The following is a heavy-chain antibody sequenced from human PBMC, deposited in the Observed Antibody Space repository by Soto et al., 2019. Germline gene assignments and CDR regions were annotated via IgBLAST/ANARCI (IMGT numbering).Heavy chain of an antibody. D-gene: IGHD2-2*01. CDR2: IIPIFGTA. J-gene: IGHJ3*02. CDR3: AKDLTSYAPEAFDI. Sequence: SGKVSCKASGATFSSYAISWLRQAPGQGLEWMGGIIPIFGTANYAQKFQGRVTITADKSTSTAYMELSSLRAEDTAVYYCAKDLTSYAPEAFDIWGQGTMVTVSS. CDR1: GATFSSYA. V-gene: IGHV1-69*06.